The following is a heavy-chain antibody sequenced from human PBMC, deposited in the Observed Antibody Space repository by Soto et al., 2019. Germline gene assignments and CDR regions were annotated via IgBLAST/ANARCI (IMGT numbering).Heavy chain of an antibody. D-gene: IGHD2-21*02. CDR1: GYSFTSTY. J-gene: IGHJ4*02. CDR3: ALKVVTYYDN. V-gene: IGHV1-46*01. Sequence: QVQLVQSGAEVKKPGASVRISCRASGYSFTSTYVHWVRQAPGQGPEWMGIINPAGGTTYYAQKFQGRLTITSDTSTYPVFMDLNDLTSEDTAVYFCALKVVTYYDNWGQGTLLTVSS. CDR2: INPAGGTT.